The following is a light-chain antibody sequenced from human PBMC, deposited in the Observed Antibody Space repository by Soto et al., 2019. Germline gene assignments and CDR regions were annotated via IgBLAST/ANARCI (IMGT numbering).Light chain of an antibody. CDR3: QQYGSSRT. CDR1: QGGGRY. Sequence: TQLTQSPSSLSATIGDRVTITCRATQGGGRYFAWYQQKPGSAPRLLIYGASTLHSDVPSRFSGSASGTDFSLTISRLEPEDFAVYYCQQYGSSRTFGQGTKVDIK. V-gene: IGKV1-9*01. J-gene: IGKJ1*01. CDR2: GAS.